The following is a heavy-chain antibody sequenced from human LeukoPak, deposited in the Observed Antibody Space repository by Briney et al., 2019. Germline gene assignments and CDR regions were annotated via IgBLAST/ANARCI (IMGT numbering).Heavy chain of an antibody. CDR1: GFTFSSYS. CDR2: ISSSSSYI. CDR3: ARDRGPSSGWSGV. D-gene: IGHD6-19*01. J-gene: IGHJ4*02. Sequence: GGSLRLSCAASGFTFSSYSTNWVRQAPGKGLEWVSSISSSSSYIYYADSVKGRFTISRDNAKNSLYLQMNSLRAEDTAVYYCARDRGPSSGWSGVWGQGTLVTVSS. V-gene: IGHV3-21*01.